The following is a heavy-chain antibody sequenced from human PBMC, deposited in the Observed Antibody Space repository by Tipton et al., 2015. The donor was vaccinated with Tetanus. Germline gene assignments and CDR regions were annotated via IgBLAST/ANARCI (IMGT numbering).Heavy chain of an antibody. CDR1: GGSISSGGYY. CDR3: ARDGSGFGGSYDY. V-gene: IGHV4-31*03. J-gene: IGHJ4*02. CDR2: IYYSGST. D-gene: IGHD1-26*01. Sequence: LRLSCTVSGGSISSGGYYWSWIRQHPGKGLEWIGYIYYSGSTYYNPPLKSRVTISVDTSKNQFSLKLSSVTAADTAVYYCARDGSGFGGSYDYWGQGTLVTVSS.